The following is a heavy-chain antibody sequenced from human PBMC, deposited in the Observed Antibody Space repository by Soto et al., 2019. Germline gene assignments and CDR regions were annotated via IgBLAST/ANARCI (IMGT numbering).Heavy chain of an antibody. Sequence: SLSPSCASSGFTFSSYWVHWVRQAPGKGLVWVSRINNDGSSTSYADSVKRRFTMSRYNAQTKLYLQVNSLRAAAMAVYYCARDVQLQSLDYWGQGTLVTVS. J-gene: IGHJ4*02. CDR1: GFTFSSYW. V-gene: IGHV3-74*01. D-gene: IGHD5-18*01. CDR3: ARDVQLQSLDY. CDR2: INNDGSST.